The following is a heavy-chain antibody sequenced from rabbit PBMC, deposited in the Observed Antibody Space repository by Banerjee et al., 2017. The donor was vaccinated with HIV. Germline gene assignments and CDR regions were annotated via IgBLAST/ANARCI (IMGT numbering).Heavy chain of an antibody. V-gene: IGHV1S40*01. J-gene: IGHJ4*01. Sequence: EESGGDLVKPGASLTLTCTASGFSFSSSYYMCWVRQAPGKGLEWIACIYGGSGSDTYYASWAKGRFTISETSSTTMTLQMTSLTAADTATYFCARGYVAYADYFNLWGQGTLVTVS. CDR1: GFSFSSSYY. CDR3: ARGYVAYADYFNL. CDR2: IYGGSGSDT. D-gene: IGHD6-1*01.